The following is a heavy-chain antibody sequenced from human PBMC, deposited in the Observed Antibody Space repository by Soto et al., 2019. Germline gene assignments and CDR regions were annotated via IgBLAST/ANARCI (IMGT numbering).Heavy chain of an antibody. V-gene: IGHV3-30-3*01. D-gene: IGHD1-7*01. CDR1: GFTFSSYA. CDR3: AKCMQAYWNYDAHHI. CDR2: ISYDGSNK. J-gene: IGHJ3*02. Sequence: GGSLRLSCAASGFTFSSYAMHWVRQAPGKGLEWVAVISYDGSNKYYADSVKGRFTISRDNSKNTLYLQMNSLRAEDTAVYYCAKCMQAYWNYDAHHIWGQGTMVTVSS.